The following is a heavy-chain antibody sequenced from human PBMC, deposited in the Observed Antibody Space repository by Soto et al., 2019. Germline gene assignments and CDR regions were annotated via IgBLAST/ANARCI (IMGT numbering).Heavy chain of an antibody. D-gene: IGHD6-13*01. J-gene: IGHJ4*02. Sequence: SVKGSCKASGGTFSRYAISWVRQAPGQGLEWMGGIIPIFGTANYAQKFQGRVTITADESTSTAYMELSSLRSEDTAVYYCARGYSSSWYLFDYWGQGTLVTVSS. CDR3: ARGYSSSWYLFDY. V-gene: IGHV1-69*13. CDR2: IIPIFGTA. CDR1: GGTFSRYA.